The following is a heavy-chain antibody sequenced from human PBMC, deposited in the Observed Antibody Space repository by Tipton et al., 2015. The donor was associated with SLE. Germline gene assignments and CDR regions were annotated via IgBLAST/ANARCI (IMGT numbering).Heavy chain of an antibody. CDR2: IHSSGA. CDR3: ARHGLYWFDP. J-gene: IGHJ5*02. D-gene: IGHD3-16*01. Sequence: TLSLTCTVSGGSISNSPYYWGWIRQPPGKGLVWIGSIHSSGALLQPVPRESSHMSLDTSGNQFSLKVTSVTAADTAVYYFARHGLYWFDPWGQGTLVTVSS. CDR1: GGSISNSPYY. V-gene: IGHV4-39*07.